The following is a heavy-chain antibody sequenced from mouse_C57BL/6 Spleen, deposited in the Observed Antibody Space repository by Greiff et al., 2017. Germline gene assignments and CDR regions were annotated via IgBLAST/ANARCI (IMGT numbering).Heavy chain of an antibody. V-gene: IGHV5-9-1*02. CDR3: TRDPITTVVAYYYAMDY. CDR2: ISSGGDYI. D-gene: IGHD1-1*01. J-gene: IGHJ4*01. Sequence: EVQVVESGEGLVKPGGSLKLSCAASGFTFSSYAMSWVRQTPEKRLEWVAYISSGGDYIYYADTVKGRFTICRDNARNTLYLQMSSLKSEDTAMYYCTRDPITTVVAYYYAMDYWGQGTSVTVSS. CDR1: GFTFSSYA.